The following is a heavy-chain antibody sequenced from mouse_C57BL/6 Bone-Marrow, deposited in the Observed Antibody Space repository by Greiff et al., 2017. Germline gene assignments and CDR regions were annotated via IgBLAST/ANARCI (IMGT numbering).Heavy chain of an antibody. Sequence: QVQLKQPGAELVKPGASVKLSCKASGYTFTSYWMQWVKQRPGQGLEWIGEIDPSDSYTNYNQKFKGKATLTVDTSSSTAYMQLSSLTSEDSAVYYCARSAYGTPFAYWGQGTLVTVSA. CDR2: IDPSDSYT. V-gene: IGHV1-50*01. CDR1: GYTFTSYW. J-gene: IGHJ3*01. D-gene: IGHD1-1*01. CDR3: ARSAYGTPFAY.